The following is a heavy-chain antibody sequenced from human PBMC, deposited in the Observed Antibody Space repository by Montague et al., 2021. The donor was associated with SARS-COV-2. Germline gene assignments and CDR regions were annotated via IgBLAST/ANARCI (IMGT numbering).Heavy chain of an antibody. V-gene: IGHV4-31*03. J-gene: IGHJ6*02. CDR3: AREKRHYCSSTSCYDNYYYYYGRDV. CDR2: IYYSGST. CDR1: GGSISSGGYY. Sequence: TLSLTCTFSGGSISSGGYYWSWIRQHPGKGLEWIGYIYYSGSTYYNPSLKSRVTISVDTSKNQFSLKLSSVTAADTAVYYCAREKRHYCSSTSCYDNYYYYYGRDVGGQGTTVTVSS. D-gene: IGHD2-2*01.